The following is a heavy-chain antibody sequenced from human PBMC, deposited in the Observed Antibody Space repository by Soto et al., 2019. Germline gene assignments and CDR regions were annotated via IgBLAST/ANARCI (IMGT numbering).Heavy chain of an antibody. V-gene: IGHV4-31*03. CDR2: IFHTGST. D-gene: IGHD4-17*01. J-gene: IGHJ3*02. CDR3: ERNGINKEYGGNHDFDI. Sequence: KPAGTXSLTCSVSGVSISINDYDLSWVRQRPGKGLEWIGYIFHTGSTHYNPSFKSRLSISLDTSKDHFYLRLTSMAAAETALYYRERNGINKEYGGNHDFDIRGQGTLV. CDR1: GVSISINDYD.